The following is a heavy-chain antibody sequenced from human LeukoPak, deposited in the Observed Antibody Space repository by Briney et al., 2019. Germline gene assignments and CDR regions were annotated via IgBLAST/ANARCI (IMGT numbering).Heavy chain of an antibody. CDR2: ISTYNGHT. D-gene: IGHD1-26*01. V-gene: IGHV1-18*01. CDR1: GYTFTDFG. Sequence: GASVKVSCKASGYTFTDFGISWLRQAPGQGLEWMGWISTYNGHTNYAQKLQGRVTMTTDTSTSTAYMELRNLRSDDTAVYYCARGGRWELPRPYAFDIWGQGTMVTVSS. J-gene: IGHJ3*02. CDR3: ARGGRWELPRPYAFDI.